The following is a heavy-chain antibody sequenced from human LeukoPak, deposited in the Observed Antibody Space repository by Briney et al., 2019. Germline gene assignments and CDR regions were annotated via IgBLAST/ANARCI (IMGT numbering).Heavy chain of an antibody. CDR1: GFTFSSYE. CDR2: ITTSGRTI. Sequence: GGSLRLSCAASGFTFSSYEMNWVRQAPGKGLEWVSYITTSGRTIYYADSVKGRFTVSRDNAKNSLYLQMNSLRAEDTAVYYCARGEDYGTNSFDYWGQGTLVTVSS. J-gene: IGHJ4*02. D-gene: IGHD4-17*01. V-gene: IGHV3-48*03. CDR3: ARGEDYGTNSFDY.